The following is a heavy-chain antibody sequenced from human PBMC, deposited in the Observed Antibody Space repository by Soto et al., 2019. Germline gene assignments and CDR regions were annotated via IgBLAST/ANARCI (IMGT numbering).Heavy chain of an antibody. CDR1: GGTFSSYA. J-gene: IGHJ6*02. CDR3: PSNNNVLTGSYYYGMDV. D-gene: IGHD3-9*01. CDR2: ITPIFGTA. Sequence: QVQLVQSGAEVKKPGSSVKVSCKASGGTFSSYAISWVRQAPGQGLEWMGGITPIFGTANYAQKFQGRVTLTADESTSTAYMELSSLRSEDTAVFYCPSNNNVLTGSYYYGMDVWGQGTTVTVSS. V-gene: IGHV1-69*12.